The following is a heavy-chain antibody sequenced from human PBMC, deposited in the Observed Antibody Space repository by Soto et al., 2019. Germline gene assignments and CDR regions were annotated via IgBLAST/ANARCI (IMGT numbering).Heavy chain of an antibody. CDR3: ARQVAHLRGMDV. J-gene: IGHJ6*02. CDR2: INHSGST. Sequence: LSLTCAVYGGSFSGYYWSWIRQPPGKGLEWIGEINHSGSTNYNPSLKSRVTISVDTSKNQFSLKLSSVTAADTAVYYCARQVAHLRGMDVWGQGTTVTVSS. V-gene: IGHV4-34*01. D-gene: IGHD5-12*01. CDR1: GGSFSGYY.